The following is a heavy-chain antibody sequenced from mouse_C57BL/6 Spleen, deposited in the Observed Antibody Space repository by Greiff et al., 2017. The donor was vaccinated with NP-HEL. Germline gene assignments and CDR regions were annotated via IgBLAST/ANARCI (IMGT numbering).Heavy chain of an antibody. CDR3: ARCVYYGAMDY. CDR2: IRNKANGYTT. V-gene: IGHV7-3*01. CDR1: GFTFTDYY. D-gene: IGHD1-1*02. J-gene: IGHJ4*01. Sequence: EVQGVESGGGLVQPGGSLSLSCAASGFTFTDYYMSWVRQPPGKALEWLGFIRNKANGYTTEYSASVKGRFTISRDNSQSILYLQMNALRAEDSATYYCARCVYYGAMDYWGQGTSVTVSS.